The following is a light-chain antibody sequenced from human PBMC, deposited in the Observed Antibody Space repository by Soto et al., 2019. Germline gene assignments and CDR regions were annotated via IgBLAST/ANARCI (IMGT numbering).Light chain of an antibody. CDR1: QTVSSN. CDR3: QQYNNWPET. CDR2: DTS. J-gene: IGKJ1*01. V-gene: IGKV3-15*01. Sequence: EIVMTQSPATLSVSPGERATLSCRASQTVSSNLAWYQQKPGQAPRLLIYDTSTRATGIPARFSGSGSGTEFTLTISSLQSEDLAVYYCQQYNNWPETFGPGTKVEIK.